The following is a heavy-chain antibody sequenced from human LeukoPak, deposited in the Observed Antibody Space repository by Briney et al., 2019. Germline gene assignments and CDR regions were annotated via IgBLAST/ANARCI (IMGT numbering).Heavy chain of an antibody. D-gene: IGHD1-1*01. J-gene: IGHJ4*02. V-gene: IGHV3-7*01. CDR3: ARLTGTTGFDY. CDR2: IKQDGSDK. Sequence: GGSLRLSCAASGFTFSSYEMNWVRQAPGKGLEWVANIKQDGSDKYYVDSVKGRFSISRDNAKNSLYLQLNSLRADDTAVYYCARLTGTTGFDYWGQGTLVTVSS. CDR1: GFTFSSYE.